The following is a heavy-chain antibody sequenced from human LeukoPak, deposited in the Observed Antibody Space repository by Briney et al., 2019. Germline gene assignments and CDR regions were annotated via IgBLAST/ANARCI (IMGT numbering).Heavy chain of an antibody. D-gene: IGHD6-13*01. V-gene: IGHV1-3*02. CDR1: GYTFTSCA. CDR2: SNAGNGNT. J-gene: IGHJ6*02. CDR3: VRDAPAAVRYYYGMDV. Sequence: ASVKVSCKASGYTFTSCAMHWVRQAPGQRLEWMGWSNAGNGNTKYSQEFQGRVTITRDTSASTAYMELSSLRSEDMAVYYCVRDAPAAVRYYYGMDVWGQGTTVTVSS.